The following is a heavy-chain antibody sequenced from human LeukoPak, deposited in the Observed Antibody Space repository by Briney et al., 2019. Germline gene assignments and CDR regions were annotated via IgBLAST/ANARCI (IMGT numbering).Heavy chain of an antibody. V-gene: IGHV3-21*01. CDR3: ARDGSGYDPFDY. CDR2: ISSSSSYI. CDR1: GFTFSSYS. J-gene: IGHJ4*02. Sequence: GGSLRLSCAASGFTFSSYSMNWVRQAPGKGLEWVSSISSSSSYIYYADSVKGRFTISRDNAKNSLYLQMNSLRAGDTAVYYCARDGSGYDPFDYWGQGTLVTVSS. D-gene: IGHD5-12*01.